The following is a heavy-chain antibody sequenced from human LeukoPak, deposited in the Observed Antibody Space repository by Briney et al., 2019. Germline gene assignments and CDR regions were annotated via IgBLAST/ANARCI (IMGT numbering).Heavy chain of an antibody. V-gene: IGHV4-39*01. Sequence: SETLSLTCTVSGGSITNTNYYWGWVRQPPGKGLEWIGGIYFSGTTYYNPSLRSRVTISVDTSKYQFSLKLNSVTAADTAVYFCARHSSSAWYYYFGYWGQGALVTVSS. CDR1: GGSITNTNYY. D-gene: IGHD6-19*01. J-gene: IGHJ4*02. CDR2: IYFSGTT. CDR3: ARHSSSAWYYYFGY.